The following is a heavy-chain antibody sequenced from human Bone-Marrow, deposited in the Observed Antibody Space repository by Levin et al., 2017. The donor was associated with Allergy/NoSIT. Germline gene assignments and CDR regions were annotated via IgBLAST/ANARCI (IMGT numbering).Heavy chain of an antibody. Sequence: GESLKISCAASGFTFSNYAMSWIRQAPGKGLEWVSPISGSGDNTYYADSVKGRFTISRDTSKNTLYLQMNSLRADDTAVSYCAKGTIISARVNWFDSWGQGTLVTVSS. CDR2: ISGSGDNT. CDR3: AKGTIISARVNWFDS. CDR1: GFTFSNYA. J-gene: IGHJ5*01. D-gene: IGHD3-10*01. V-gene: IGHV3-23*01.